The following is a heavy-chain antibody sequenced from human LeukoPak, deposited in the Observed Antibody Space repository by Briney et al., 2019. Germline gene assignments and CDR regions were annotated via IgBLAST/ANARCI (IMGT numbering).Heavy chain of an antibody. CDR2: INPNSGGT. CDR1: GYTFTGYY. CDR3: ARGCSGGSCYYYGMDG. Sequence: ASVKVSCKASGYTFTGYYMHWVRQAPGQGLEWMGWINPNSGGTNYAQKFQGRVTMTRDTSISTAYMELSRLRSDDTAVYYCARGCSGGSCYYYGMDGWGQGTTVTVSS. V-gene: IGHV1-2*02. D-gene: IGHD2-15*01. J-gene: IGHJ6*02.